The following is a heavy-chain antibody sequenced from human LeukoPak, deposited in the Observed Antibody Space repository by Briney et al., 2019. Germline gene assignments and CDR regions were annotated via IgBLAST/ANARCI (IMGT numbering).Heavy chain of an antibody. D-gene: IGHD6-13*01. V-gene: IGHV4-39*07. CDR1: GGSISSSSYY. CDR2: IYYSGST. Sequence: SETLSLTCTVSGGSISSSSYYWGWIRQPPGKGLERIGSIYYSGSTYYNPSLKSRVTMSVDTSKNQFSLNLNSVTAADTAVYYCARGYSSFDYWGQGTLVTVSS. CDR3: ARGYSSFDY. J-gene: IGHJ4*02.